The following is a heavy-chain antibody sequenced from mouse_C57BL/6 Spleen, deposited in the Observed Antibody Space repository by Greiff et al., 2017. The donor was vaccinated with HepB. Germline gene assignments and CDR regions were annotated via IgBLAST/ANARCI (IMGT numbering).Heavy chain of an antibody. D-gene: IGHD5-2*01. CDR2: TDTANGNT. CDR3: RISTINA. Sequence: EVQLQQSGAELVKPAASLKLSCTASGYNIKDIYIHWVKQRPEKGLERIRRTDTANGNTKYDTKFQGKATITADTSSNTAYLQLSSLTSEDTAVYYCRISTINAWGQGTTLTVSS. V-gene: IGHV14-3*02. J-gene: IGHJ2*01. CDR1: GYNIKDIY.